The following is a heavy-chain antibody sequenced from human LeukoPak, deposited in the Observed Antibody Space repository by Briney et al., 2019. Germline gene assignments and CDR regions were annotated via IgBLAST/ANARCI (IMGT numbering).Heavy chain of an antibody. Sequence: GALRLPCAGSGFTFSNYWIHWVRQTPDKGLVWVSRINPAGNYANYADSVKGRFTISRDNAKNTVYLQMNSLRAEDTALFYCVRDWDHYDFDSWGQGTLVTVSS. CDR3: VRDWDHYDFDS. D-gene: IGHD3-3*01. V-gene: IGHV3-74*01. CDR2: INPAGNYA. J-gene: IGHJ5*01. CDR1: GFTFSNYW.